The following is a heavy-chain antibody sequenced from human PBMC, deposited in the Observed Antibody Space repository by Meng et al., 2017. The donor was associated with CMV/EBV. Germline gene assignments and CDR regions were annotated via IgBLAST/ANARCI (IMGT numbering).Heavy chain of an antibody. CDR1: GFTFSSYA. CDR2: ISYDGSNK. CDR3: ARDTSWGNWYFDL. V-gene: IGHV3-30*04. D-gene: IGHD3-16*01. Sequence: GGSLRLSCAASGFTFSSYAMHWVRQAPGRGLEWVAVISYDGSNKYYADSVKGRFTISRDNSKNTLYLQMNSLRAEDTAVYYCARDTSWGNWYFDLWGLGTLVTVSS. J-gene: IGHJ2*01.